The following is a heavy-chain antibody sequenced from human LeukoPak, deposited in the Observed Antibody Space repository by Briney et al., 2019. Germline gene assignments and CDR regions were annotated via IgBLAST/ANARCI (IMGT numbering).Heavy chain of an antibody. CDR1: GGSFSGYY. V-gene: IGHV4-34*01. Sequence: SETLSLTCAVYGGSFSGYYWSWIRQPPGKGLEWIGEINHSGSTNYNLSLKSRVTISVDTSKNQFSLKLSSVTAADTAVYYCARRRVTIFGVVKSDFDYWGQGTLVTVSS. J-gene: IGHJ4*02. D-gene: IGHD3-3*01. CDR3: ARRRVTIFGVVKSDFDY. CDR2: INHSGST.